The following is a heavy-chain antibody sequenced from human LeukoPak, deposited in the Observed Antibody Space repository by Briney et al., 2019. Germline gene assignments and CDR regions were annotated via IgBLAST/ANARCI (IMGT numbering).Heavy chain of an antibody. J-gene: IGHJ4*02. D-gene: IGHD2-2*02. V-gene: IGHV1-24*01. CDR1: GYTLTELS. CDR3: ATLYCSSTSCYKGFDY. CDR2: FDPEDGET. Sequence: GASVKVPCKVSGYTLTELSMHWVRQAPGKGLEWMGGFDPEDGETIYAQKFQGRVTMTEDTSTDTAYMELSSLRSEDTAVYYCATLYCSSTSCYKGFDYWGQGTLVTVSS.